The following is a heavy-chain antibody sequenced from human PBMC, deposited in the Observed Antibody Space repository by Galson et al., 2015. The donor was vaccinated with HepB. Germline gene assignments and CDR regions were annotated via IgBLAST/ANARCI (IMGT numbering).Heavy chain of an antibody. CDR2: INGYNGNT. CDR1: GYTFSSFG. J-gene: IGHJ4*02. CDR3: ARDGGSVIYYASDH. V-gene: IGHV1-18*01. Sequence: SVKVSCKASGYTFSSFGISWVRQTPGQGLEWMGWINGYNGNTNYAQKLQGRVTMTTETSTSTVYMELRSLTSDDTAIYYCARDGGSVIYYASDHWGQGTLVTVSS. D-gene: IGHD3-10*01.